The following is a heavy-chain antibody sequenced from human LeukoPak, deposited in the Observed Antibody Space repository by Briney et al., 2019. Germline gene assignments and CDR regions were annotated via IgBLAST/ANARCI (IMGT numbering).Heavy chain of an antibody. CDR1: GGSISSSSYY. Sequence: SETLSLTCTVSGGSISSSSYYWGWIRQPPGKGLEWIGSIYYSGSTYYNPSLKSRVTISVDTSKNQFSLKLSSVTAADTAVYYCARHSGSSSWFDPWGQGTLVTVSS. V-gene: IGHV4-39*01. CDR3: ARHSGSSSWFDP. CDR2: IYYSGST. D-gene: IGHD1-26*01. J-gene: IGHJ5*02.